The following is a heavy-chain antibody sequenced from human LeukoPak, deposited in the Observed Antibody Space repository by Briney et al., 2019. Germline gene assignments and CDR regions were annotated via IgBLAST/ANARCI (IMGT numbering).Heavy chain of an antibody. V-gene: IGHV3-48*03. CDR1: GFTFIDFG. Sequence: GGSLRLSCAASGFTFIDFGVNWVRQAPGKGLEWVSYISGSGTTIYYADSVKGRFTISRDNAKKSVYLQMDGLRAEDTALYYCARAVSITAAGTGFFDSWGQGTLVTVSS. D-gene: IGHD6-13*01. J-gene: IGHJ4*02. CDR2: ISGSGTTI. CDR3: ARAVSITAAGTGFFDS.